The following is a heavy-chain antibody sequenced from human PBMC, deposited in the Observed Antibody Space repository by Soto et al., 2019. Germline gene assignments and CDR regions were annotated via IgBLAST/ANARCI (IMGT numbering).Heavy chain of an antibody. V-gene: IGHV1-2*04. Sequence: ASVKVSCKASGDTFTGYYMHWVRQAPGQGLEWMGWINPNSGGTNYAQKFQGWVTMTRDTSISTAYMELSRLRSDDTAVYYCARAVTVGARYYYYGMDVWGQGTTVTVSS. CDR2: INPNSGGT. J-gene: IGHJ6*02. CDR1: GDTFTGYY. D-gene: IGHD1-26*01. CDR3: ARAVTVGARYYYYGMDV.